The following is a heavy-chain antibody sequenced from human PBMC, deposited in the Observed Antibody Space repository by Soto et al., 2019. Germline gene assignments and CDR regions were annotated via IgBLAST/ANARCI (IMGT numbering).Heavy chain of an antibody. V-gene: IGHV1-69*13. Sequence: AASVKVSCKASGGTFSSYAISCVRQAPGQGLEWMGGIIPIFGTANYAQKFQGRVTITADESTSTAYMELSSLRSEDTAVYYCAFYDSSGFYYFDYWGQGTLVTVSS. CDR3: AFYDSSGFYYFDY. CDR1: GGTFSSYA. CDR2: IIPIFGTA. D-gene: IGHD3-22*01. J-gene: IGHJ4*02.